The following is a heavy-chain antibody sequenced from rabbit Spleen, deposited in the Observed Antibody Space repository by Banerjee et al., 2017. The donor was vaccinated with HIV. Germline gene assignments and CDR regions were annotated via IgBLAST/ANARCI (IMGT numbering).Heavy chain of an antibody. CDR3: ARETSSGWGIVSFYFSL. D-gene: IGHD4-1*01. CDR1: GVSFNFNSY. J-gene: IGHJ4*01. V-gene: IGHV1S40*01. Sequence: QSLEESGGDLVKPGASLTLTCTASGVSFNFNSYMCWVRQAPGKGLEWIACIDTGSSGFTYFASWAKGRFTISKTSSTTVTLQMTSLTAADTATYFCARETSSGWGIVSFYFSLWGPGTLVTVS. CDR2: IDTGSSGFT.